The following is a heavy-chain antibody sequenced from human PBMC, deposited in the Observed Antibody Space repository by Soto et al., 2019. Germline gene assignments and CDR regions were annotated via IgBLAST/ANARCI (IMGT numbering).Heavy chain of an antibody. V-gene: IGHV3-23*01. CDR3: AKDTFGELQIGY. J-gene: IGHJ4*02. CDR1: GFPFSSYA. D-gene: IGHD3-10*01. CDR2: ISGSGGST. Sequence: GSLRLSCAASGFPFSSYAMSWVRPAPGKGLVWVSAISGSGGSTYYADSVKGRFTISRDNSKNTLYLQMNSLKAEDTAVYYCAKDTFGELQIGYWGQGTLGTVSS.